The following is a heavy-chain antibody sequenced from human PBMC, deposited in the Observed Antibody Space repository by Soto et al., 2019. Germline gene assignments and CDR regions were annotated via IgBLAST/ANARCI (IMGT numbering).Heavy chain of an antibody. CDR2: MQPSSGRT. CDR1: GYSFTSLD. CDR3: ARGVTAGVDY. J-gene: IGHJ4*02. V-gene: IGHV1-8*01. Sequence: GASVKVSCKASGYSFTSLDINWVRQTTGQGLEWMGWMQPSSGRTGYAQKFQGRVTMTRDTSINTAYMELSSLTSDDTAFCYCARGVTAGVDYWGQGTLVTVSS. D-gene: IGHD1-26*01.